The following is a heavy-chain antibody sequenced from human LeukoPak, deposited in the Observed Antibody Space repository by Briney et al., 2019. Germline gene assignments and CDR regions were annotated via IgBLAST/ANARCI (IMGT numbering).Heavy chain of an antibody. J-gene: IGHJ3*02. V-gene: IGHV3-21*01. CDR3: ARVDKGDAFDI. CDR2: ISSSSSYI. Sequence: GGSLRLSCAASRFTFSNYEKKWVRQAPRKGVERGSSISSSSSYIYYADSVKGRFTISRDNAKNSLYLQMNSLRAEDTAVYYCARVDKGDAFDIWGQGTMVTVSS. CDR1: RFTFSNYE. D-gene: IGHD3-9*01.